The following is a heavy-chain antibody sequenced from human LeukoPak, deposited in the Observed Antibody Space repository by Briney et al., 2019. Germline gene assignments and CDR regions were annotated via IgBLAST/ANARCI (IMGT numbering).Heavy chain of an antibody. D-gene: IGHD3-3*01. CDR2: IWYDGSNK. CDR1: GFTFSDYT. J-gene: IGHJ4*02. V-gene: IGHV3-33*08. Sequence: GGSLRLSCAASGFTFSDYTMNWVRQAPGKGLEWVAVIWYDGSNKYYADSVKGRFTISRDNSKNTLYLQMNSLRAEDTAVYYCASGSTIFGVVPNFDYWGQGTLVTVSS. CDR3: ASGSTIFGVVPNFDY.